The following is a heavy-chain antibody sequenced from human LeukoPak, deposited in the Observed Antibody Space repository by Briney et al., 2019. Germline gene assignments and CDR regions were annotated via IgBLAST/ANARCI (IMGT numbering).Heavy chain of an antibody. CDR3: ARAGYMIDAFDI. CDR1: GGSISSYY. V-gene: IGHV4-59*12. Sequence: SETLSLTCTVSGGSISSYYWSWIRQPPGKGLEWIGYIYYSGSTNYNPSLKSRVTISVDRSKNQFSLKLSSVTAADTAVYYCARAGYMIDAFDIWGQGAMVTVSS. CDR2: IYYSGST. D-gene: IGHD3-9*01. J-gene: IGHJ3*02.